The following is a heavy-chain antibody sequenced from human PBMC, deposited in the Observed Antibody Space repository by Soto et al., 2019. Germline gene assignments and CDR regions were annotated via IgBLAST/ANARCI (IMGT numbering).Heavy chain of an antibody. V-gene: IGHV4-59*01. D-gene: IGHD3-16*01. Sequence: QVQLQESGPGLVKPSETLSLTCTVSGGSIRNYYWSWILQPPGKGLEWIGSVYESGVANYNPSLKIRVTISIDTSKSQFTLKLTSVTAADTAVYYCARDRFFDYWGQGTLVTVSS. J-gene: IGHJ4*02. CDR3: ARDRFFDY. CDR2: VYESGVA. CDR1: GGSIRNYY.